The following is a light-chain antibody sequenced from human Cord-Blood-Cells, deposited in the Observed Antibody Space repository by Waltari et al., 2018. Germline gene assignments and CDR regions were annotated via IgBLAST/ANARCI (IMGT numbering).Light chain of an antibody. CDR1: RGLQVCTLR. CDR3: MIWHSSAWV. CDR2: YKADSDK. V-gene: IGLV5-45*02. J-gene: IGLJ3*02. Sequence: AVVNQPSSLPASPGAIARPPWPLSRGLQVCTLRIILDPQKPGSPPQYLRRYKADSDKQQGSGVPSRFSGSKDASANAGILLISGLQSEDEADYYCMIWHSSAWVFGGGTKLTVL.